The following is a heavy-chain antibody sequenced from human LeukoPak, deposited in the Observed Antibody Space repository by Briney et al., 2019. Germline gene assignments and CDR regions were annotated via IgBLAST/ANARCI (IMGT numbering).Heavy chain of an antibody. Sequence: ASVKVSCKASGYTFTGYYMHWVRQAPGQGLEWMGWINPNSGGTNYAQKFRGRVTMTRDTSISTAYMELSRLRSDDTAVYYCARPGHYYDSSGYWIGSYAFDIWGQGTMVTVSS. CDR1: GYTFTGYY. CDR2: INPNSGGT. CDR3: ARPGHYYDSSGYWIGSYAFDI. V-gene: IGHV1-2*02. D-gene: IGHD3-22*01. J-gene: IGHJ3*02.